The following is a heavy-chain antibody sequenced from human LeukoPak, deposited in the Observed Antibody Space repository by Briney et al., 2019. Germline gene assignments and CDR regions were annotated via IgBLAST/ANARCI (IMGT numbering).Heavy chain of an antibody. Sequence: SQTLSLTCAISGDSVSSNSVAWNWIRQSPSRGLEWLGRAYFRSKWYNDYAVSVKSRISISPHTSKNQFSLQLNSVTPEDTAVYYCARSQTGVAFDYWGQGTLVTVSS. CDR2: AYFRSKWYN. D-gene: IGHD3-3*01. CDR3: ARSQTGVAFDY. J-gene: IGHJ4*02. V-gene: IGHV6-1*01. CDR1: GDSVSSNSVA.